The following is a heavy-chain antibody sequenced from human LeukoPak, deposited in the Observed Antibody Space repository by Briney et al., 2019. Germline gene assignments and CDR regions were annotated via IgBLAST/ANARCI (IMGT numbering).Heavy chain of an antibody. V-gene: IGHV4-59*01. CDR3: ARVLSGWYLIFDY. CDR1: GGSISSYY. CDR2: IYYSGST. D-gene: IGHD6-19*01. Sequence: SGTLSLTCTVSGGSISSYYWSWIRQPPGKGLEWIGYIYYSGSTNYNPSLKSRVTISVDTSRNQFSLKLSSVTAADTAVYYCARVLSGWYLIFDYWGQGTLVTVSS. J-gene: IGHJ4*02.